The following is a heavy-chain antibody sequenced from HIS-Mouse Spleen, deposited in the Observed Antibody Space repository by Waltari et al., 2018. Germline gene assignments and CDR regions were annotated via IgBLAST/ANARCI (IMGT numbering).Heavy chain of an antibody. CDR2: INPNSGGT. J-gene: IGHJ4*02. Sequence: QVQLVQSGAEVKKPGASVKVSCKASGYTFIGSYMHWVRQAPGQGLEWMGWINPNSGGTNYAQKFQGRVTMTRDTSISTAYMELSRLRSDDTAVYYCARVYSSSWRGFDYWGQGTLVTVSS. CDR3: ARVYSSSWRGFDY. CDR1: GYTFIGSY. V-gene: IGHV1-2*02. D-gene: IGHD6-6*01.